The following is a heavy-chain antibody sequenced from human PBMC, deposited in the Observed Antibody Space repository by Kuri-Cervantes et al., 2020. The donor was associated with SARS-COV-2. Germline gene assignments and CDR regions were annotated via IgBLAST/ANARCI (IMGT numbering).Heavy chain of an antibody. J-gene: IGHJ4*02. CDR2: ISYDGGYE. Sequence: GGSLRLSCAASGFSFSNYAMHWVRQAPGKGLEWVAIISYDGGYENYADSVQGRFTISRDNDKHTLYLQVNSVKTEDTAVYYCAREPYVGSGYYLLDFWGQGTLVTVSS. V-gene: IGHV3-30*03. CDR3: AREPYVGSGYYLLDF. D-gene: IGHD3-22*01. CDR1: GFSFSNYA.